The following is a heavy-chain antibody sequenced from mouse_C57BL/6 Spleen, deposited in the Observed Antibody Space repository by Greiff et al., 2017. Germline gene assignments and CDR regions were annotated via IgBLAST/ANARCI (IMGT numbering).Heavy chain of an antibody. CDR1: GYTFTSYW. J-gene: IGHJ2*01. CDR2: IHPSDSDT. Sequence: QVQLQQPGAELVKPGASVKVSCKASGYTFTSYWMHWVKQRPGQGLEWIGRIHPSDSDTNYNQKFKGKATLTVAKSSSTAYMQLSSLTSEDSAVYCCAIQGSNSYYFDYWGQGTTLTVSA. D-gene: IGHD2-5*01. V-gene: IGHV1-74*01. CDR3: AIQGSNSYYFDY.